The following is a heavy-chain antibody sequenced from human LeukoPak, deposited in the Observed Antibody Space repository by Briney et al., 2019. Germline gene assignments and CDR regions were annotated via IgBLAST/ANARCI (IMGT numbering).Heavy chain of an antibody. J-gene: IGHJ2*01. CDR1: GYIFTTYW. D-gene: IGHD1-14*01. CDR2: IYPGDSDT. V-gene: IGHV5-51*01. CDR3: ARRTTTLWRYFDL. Sequence: GESLKISCKGSGYIFTTYWIGWVRQMPGKGLEWMGIIYPGDSDTRYSPSFQGQVTISADKSITTAYLQWSSLKASDTAMYYCARRTTTLWRYFDLWGRGTLVTVSS.